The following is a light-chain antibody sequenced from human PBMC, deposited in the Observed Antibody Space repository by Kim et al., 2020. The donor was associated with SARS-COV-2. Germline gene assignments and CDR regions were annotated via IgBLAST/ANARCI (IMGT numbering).Light chain of an antibody. V-gene: IGKV3-11*01. CDR3: QHRRNWPIT. CDR1: QSVSYY. CDR2: DAS. Sequence: PGERATLSCRASQSVSYYLAWYQQKPGQPPRLLFYDASNRATGTPARFSGSGSGADFTLTISSLEPEDFAVYYCQHRRNWPITFGQGTRLEI. J-gene: IGKJ5*01.